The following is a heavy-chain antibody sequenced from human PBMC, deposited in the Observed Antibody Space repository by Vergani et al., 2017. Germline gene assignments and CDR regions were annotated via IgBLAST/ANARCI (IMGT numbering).Heavy chain of an antibody. J-gene: IGHJ3*02. Sequence: QLQLQESGPRLVKPSETLSLTCSLSGMFTSNNNYYWGWIRQPPGKGLEWIGSIYDSRNNNYSPSLKSRVSISVDTSKNQFSLNLTSVTAADTAVYYCARHLRQLARNDVFDIWGHGTLVTVSS. CDR1: GMFTSNNNYY. CDR3: ARHLRQLARNDVFDI. D-gene: IGHD6-6*01. V-gene: IGHV4-39*01. CDR2: IYDSRNN.